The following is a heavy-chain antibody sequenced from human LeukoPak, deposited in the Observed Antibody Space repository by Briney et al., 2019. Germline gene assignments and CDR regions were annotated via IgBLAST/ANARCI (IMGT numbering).Heavy chain of an antibody. V-gene: IGHV3-21*01. CDR1: GFTFSSYS. CDR2: ISSSSSYI. Sequence: GGSLRLSCAASGFTFSSYSMNWVRQAPGKGLEWVSSISSSSSYIYYADSVKGRLTISRDNAKNSLYLQMNSLRAEDTAVYYCARARSRNYVPDYWGQGTLVTVSS. D-gene: IGHD4-11*01. CDR3: ARARSRNYVPDY. J-gene: IGHJ4*02.